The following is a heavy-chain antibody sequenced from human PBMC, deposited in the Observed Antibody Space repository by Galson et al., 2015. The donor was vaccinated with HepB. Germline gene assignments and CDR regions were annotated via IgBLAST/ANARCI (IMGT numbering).Heavy chain of an antibody. J-gene: IGHJ3*01. CDR1: GFTFARYA. D-gene: IGHD3-22*01. Sequence: LRLSCAPSGFTFARYAMTWFRQAPGKGLEWISLISGSGSLRYYAESVKGRFTISRDNAKKTLYLQMNSLRSEDTAVYYCAKDRVDYYDSDGHIDAFDVWGQGTVVTVSS. CDR2: ISGSGSLR. V-gene: IGHV3-23*01. CDR3: AKDRVDYYDSDGHIDAFDV.